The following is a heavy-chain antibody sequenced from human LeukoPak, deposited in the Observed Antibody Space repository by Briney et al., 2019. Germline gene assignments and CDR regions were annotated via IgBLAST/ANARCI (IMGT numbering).Heavy chain of an antibody. D-gene: IGHD4-23*01. J-gene: IGHJ3*02. Sequence: SETLSLTCTVSGGSISSYYWSWIRQPAGKGLEWIGRIYTSGSTHYNPSLKSRVTMSVDTSKNQFSLKLSSVTAADTAVYYCAREPRAGRWSSYAFDIWGQGTMVTVSS. V-gene: IGHV4-4*07. CDR2: IYTSGST. CDR1: GGSISSYY. CDR3: AREPRAGRWSSYAFDI.